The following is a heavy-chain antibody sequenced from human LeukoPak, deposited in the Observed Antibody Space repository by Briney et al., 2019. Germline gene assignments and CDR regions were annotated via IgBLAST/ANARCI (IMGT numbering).Heavy chain of an antibody. J-gene: IGHJ6*03. D-gene: IGHD3-10*01. CDR3: ARGLREFGYYYYHMDV. Sequence: TETLSLTCAVYGGSFSGYYWSWIRQPPGKGLEWIGEIIHSGRTNYNPSLKSRVTISADTSKNQFSLKLRSVTAADTAVYYCARGLREFGYYYYHMDVWGKGTTVTVSS. CDR1: GGSFSGYY. V-gene: IGHV4-34*01. CDR2: IIHSGRT.